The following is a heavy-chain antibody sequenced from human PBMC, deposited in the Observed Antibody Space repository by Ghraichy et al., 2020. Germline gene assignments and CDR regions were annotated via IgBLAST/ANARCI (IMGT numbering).Heavy chain of an antibody. CDR3: ARALIAARTGAWFDP. D-gene: IGHD6-6*01. J-gene: IGHJ5*02. CDR1: GGSISSSSYY. CDR2: IYYSGST. V-gene: IGHV4-39*01. Sequence: SETLSLTCTVSGGSISSSSYYWGWIRQPPGKGLEWIGSIYYSGSTYYNPSLKSRVTISVDTSKNQFSLKLSSVTAADTAVYYCARALIAARTGAWFDPWGQGTLVTVSS.